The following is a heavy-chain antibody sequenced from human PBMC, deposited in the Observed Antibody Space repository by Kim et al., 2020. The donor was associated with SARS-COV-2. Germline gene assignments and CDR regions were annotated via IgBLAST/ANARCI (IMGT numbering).Heavy chain of an antibody. CDR1: GFTFSSYA. V-gene: IGHV3-30*04. D-gene: IGHD6-19*01. Sequence: GGSLRLSCAASGFTFSSYAMHWVRQAPGKGLEWVAVISYDGSNKYYADSVKGRFTISRDNSKNTLYLQMNSLRAEDTAVYYCAREIPAVAGLDYWGQGTLVTVSS. J-gene: IGHJ4*02. CDR2: ISYDGSNK. CDR3: AREIPAVAGLDY.